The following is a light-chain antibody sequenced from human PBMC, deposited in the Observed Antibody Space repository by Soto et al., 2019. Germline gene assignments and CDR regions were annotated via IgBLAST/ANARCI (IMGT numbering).Light chain of an antibody. V-gene: IGKV3-15*01. CDR1: QSVSSN. Sequence: EIVMTQSPATLSVSPGERAILSFSASQSVSSNLAWYQQKPGQAPRLLIYGASTRATGIPARFSGSGSATEFTLTISSLQSEDFAVYYCQQYNNWPPITFGQGTRLEI. CDR2: GAS. J-gene: IGKJ5*01. CDR3: QQYNNWPPIT.